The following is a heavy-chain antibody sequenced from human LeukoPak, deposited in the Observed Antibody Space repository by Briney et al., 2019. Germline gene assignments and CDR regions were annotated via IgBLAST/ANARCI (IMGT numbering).Heavy chain of an antibody. CDR2: IYTRGNT. Sequence: SETLSLTCTVSGGSINGYFWSWIRQPAGKGLEWIGRIYTRGNTDYNPSLNSRITMSVDTSRNQFSLKLNSVSAADTAVYYCARHWRWFDPWGQGTLVTVSS. V-gene: IGHV4-4*07. J-gene: IGHJ5*02. CDR1: GGSINGYF. CDR3: ARHWRWFDP. D-gene: IGHD1-1*01.